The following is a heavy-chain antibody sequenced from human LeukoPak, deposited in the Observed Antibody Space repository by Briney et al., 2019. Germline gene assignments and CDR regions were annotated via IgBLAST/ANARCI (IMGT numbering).Heavy chain of an antibody. CDR1: GGSISDYY. J-gene: IGHJ5*02. D-gene: IGHD2-2*01. V-gene: IGHV4-4*07. CDR2: ISTSGST. CDR3: ARHPPSRYCSSTSCYPRFDP. Sequence: PSETLSLTCTVSGGSISDYYWSWIRQAAGKGLEWIGRISTSGSTNYNPSLKSRVTMSVDTSKNQFSLTLSSVTAADTAVYYCARHPPSRYCSSTSCYPRFDPWGQGTLVTVSS.